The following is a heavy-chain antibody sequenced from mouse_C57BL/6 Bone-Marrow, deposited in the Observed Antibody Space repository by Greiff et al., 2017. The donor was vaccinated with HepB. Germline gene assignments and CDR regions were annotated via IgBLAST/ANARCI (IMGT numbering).Heavy chain of an antibody. CDR2: IHPNSGST. V-gene: IGHV1-64*01. CDR1: GYTFTSYW. D-gene: IGHD1-1*02. Sequence: QVQLQQPGAELVKPGASVKLSCKASGYTFTSYWMHWVKQRPGQGLEWIGMIHPNSGSTNYNEKFKSKATLTVDKSSSTAYMQLRSLTSEDSAVYYCARHYPGAWFAYWGQGTLVTVSA. CDR3: ARHYPGAWFAY. J-gene: IGHJ3*01.